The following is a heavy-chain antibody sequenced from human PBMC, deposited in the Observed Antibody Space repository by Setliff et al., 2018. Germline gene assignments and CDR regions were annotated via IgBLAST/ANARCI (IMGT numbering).Heavy chain of an antibody. V-gene: IGHV4-4*08. D-gene: IGHD3-3*01. CDR2: VYTTGST. J-gene: IGHJ5*02. CDR1: GGSISNYH. Sequence: PSETLSLTCTFSGGSISNYHWSWIRQPPGKGLEWIGSVYTTGSTNYNPSLKSRVTISLDTSKNQFSLKLTSVTAADTAVYYCARAPQYSNFWYALSWFDPWGQGTLVTVSS. CDR3: ARAPQYSNFWYALSWFDP.